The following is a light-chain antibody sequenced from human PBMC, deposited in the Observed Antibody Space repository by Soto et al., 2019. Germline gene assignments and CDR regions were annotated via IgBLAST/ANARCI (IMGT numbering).Light chain of an antibody. CDR2: DAS. CDR1: HSVSNY. Sequence: EIWLTQSPATLSLSPGERATLSCRASHSVSNYLAWYQKKPGQAPRLLIYDASNRATGIPARFSGSGSGTDFTLTISSLEPEDFAVYYCQQRSNWPPLTFGGGTKV. V-gene: IGKV3-11*01. J-gene: IGKJ4*01. CDR3: QQRSNWPPLT.